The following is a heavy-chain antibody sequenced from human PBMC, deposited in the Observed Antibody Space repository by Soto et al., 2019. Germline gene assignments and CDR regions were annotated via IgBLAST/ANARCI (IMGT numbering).Heavy chain of an antibody. Sequence: SQTLSLTCAISGDSVPSNSAAWNWIRQSPSRGLEWLGRTYYRSKWYNDYAVSVKSRITINPDTSKNQFSLQLNSVTPEDTAVYYCARASGSVSYWYYYYYGISFWAQGTTVTGSS. CDR2: TYYRSKWYN. CDR1: GDSVPSNSAA. D-gene: IGHD3-10*01. J-gene: IGHJ6*02. V-gene: IGHV6-1*01. CDR3: ARASGSVSYWYYYYYGISF.